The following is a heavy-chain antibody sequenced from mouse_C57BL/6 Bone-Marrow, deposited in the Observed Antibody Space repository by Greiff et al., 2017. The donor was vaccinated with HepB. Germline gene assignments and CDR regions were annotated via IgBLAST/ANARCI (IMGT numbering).Heavy chain of an antibody. CDR2: IDPETGGT. CDR1: GYTFTDYE. J-gene: IGHJ1*03. V-gene: IGHV1-15*01. Sequence: QVQLQQSGAELVRPGASVTLSCKASGYTFTDYEMHWVKQTPVHGLEWIGAIDPETGGTAYNQKFKGKAILTADKSSSTAYMELRSLTSEDSAVYYCTRLYYDGSSYGYFDVWGTGTTVTVSS. CDR3: TRLYYDGSSYGYFDV. D-gene: IGHD1-1*01.